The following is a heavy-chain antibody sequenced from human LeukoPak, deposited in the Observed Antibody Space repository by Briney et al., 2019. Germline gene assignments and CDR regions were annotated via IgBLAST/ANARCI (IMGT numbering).Heavy chain of an antibody. Sequence: PSETLSLTCTVSGGSISGYYWTWIRQPPGKGLEWIGEIIDTGSTNYNPSLKSRVTISVDTSKNQFSLKLSSVTAADTAVYYCARGRTKYYYGTEYFQHWGQGTLVTVSS. V-gene: IGHV4-34*01. CDR1: GGSISGYY. J-gene: IGHJ1*01. D-gene: IGHD3-10*01. CDR3: ARGRTKYYYGTEYFQH. CDR2: IIDTGST.